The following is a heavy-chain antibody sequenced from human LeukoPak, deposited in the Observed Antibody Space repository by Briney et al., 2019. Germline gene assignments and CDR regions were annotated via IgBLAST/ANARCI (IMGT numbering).Heavy chain of an antibody. Sequence: SETLSLTCTVSGDSISSSTWTWIPQSPGKGRESLGFISNNVKTNCKSSFEGRVSMSLDTSKSQFSLTLSSVTAADTAVYFCARRTYPGTVRNLLYSFLDVWGKGTTVIVS. J-gene: IGHJ6*03. CDR1: GDSISSST. V-gene: IGHV4-59*08. CDR2: ISNNVKT. D-gene: IGHD1/OR15-1a*01. CDR3: ARRTYPGTVRNLLYSFLDV.